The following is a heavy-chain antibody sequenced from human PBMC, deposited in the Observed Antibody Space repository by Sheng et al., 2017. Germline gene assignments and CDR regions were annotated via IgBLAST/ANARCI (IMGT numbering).Heavy chain of an antibody. CDR3: ATPGIVATGTFDY. CDR2: ISDDGIYK. D-gene: IGHD6-25*01. J-gene: IGHJ4*02. V-gene: IGHV3-30*04. CDR1: GYTFSDFA. Sequence: QVQLVESGGGVVQPGRSLRLACSASGYTFSDFALHWVRQAPGKGLEWVAVISDDGIYKFYAESVKGRFTISRDNSKNTVFLQMNRLRIDDTAVYYCATPGIVATGTFDYWGQGTLVSVS.